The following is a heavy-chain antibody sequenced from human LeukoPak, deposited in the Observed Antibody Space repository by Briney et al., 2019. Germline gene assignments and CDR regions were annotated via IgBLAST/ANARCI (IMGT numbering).Heavy chain of an antibody. CDR3: ARDLGTIGSGYQY. CDR1: GGSFSGNY. D-gene: IGHD3-22*01. CDR2: INHGGST. V-gene: IGHV4-34*01. J-gene: IGHJ4*02. Sequence: SETLSLTCAVYGGSFSGNYWSWIRQSPGKGLEWIGEINHGGSTNYNPSLKSRVTMSVDTSKNQFSLKLSSVTAADTAVYYCARDLGTIGSGYQYWGQGTLVTVSS.